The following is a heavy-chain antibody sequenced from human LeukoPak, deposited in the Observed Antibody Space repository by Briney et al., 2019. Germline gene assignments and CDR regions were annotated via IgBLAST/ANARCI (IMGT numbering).Heavy chain of an antibody. CDR2: ISSSSSYI. Sequence: GRSLRLSCAASGFTFSSYGMHWVRQAPGKGLEWVSSISSSSSYIYYADSVKGRFTISRDNAKNSLYLQMNSLRAEDTAVYYCARERPDDYYDSSGYRTTPEYYFDYWGQGTLVTVSS. CDR1: GFTFSSYG. J-gene: IGHJ4*02. V-gene: IGHV3-21*01. D-gene: IGHD3-22*01. CDR3: ARERPDDYYDSSGYRTTPEYYFDY.